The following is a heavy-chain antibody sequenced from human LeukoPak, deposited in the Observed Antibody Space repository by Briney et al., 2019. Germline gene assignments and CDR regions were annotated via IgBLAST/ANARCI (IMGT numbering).Heavy chain of an antibody. CDR1: GYTLTELS. CDR2: FDPEDGET. V-gene: IGHV1-24*01. Sequence: ASVKVSCKVSGYTLTELSMHWVRQAPGKGLEWMGGFDPEDGETIYAQKFQGRVTMTEDTSTDTAYMELSSLRSEDTAVYYCARVTTGGSYGYQPDYFDYWGQGTLVTVSS. CDR3: ARVTTGGSYGYQPDYFDY. J-gene: IGHJ4*02. D-gene: IGHD3-16*01.